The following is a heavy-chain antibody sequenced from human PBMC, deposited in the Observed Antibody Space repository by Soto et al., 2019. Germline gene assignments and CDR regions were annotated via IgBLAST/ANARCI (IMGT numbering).Heavy chain of an antibody. CDR3: AKGGAGAYYYDSSGYHIDY. D-gene: IGHD3-22*01. V-gene: IGHV3-30*18. CDR2: ISYDGSNK. CDR1: GFTFNNNG. J-gene: IGHJ4*02. Sequence: QVQLVESGGGVVQPGRSLRLSCAAAGFTFNNNGMHWVRQAPDKGLEWVAIISYDGSNKYYADSVKGRFTISRDNSKNTLYLQMNSLRAEDTAVYYCAKGGAGAYYYDSSGYHIDYWGQGTLVTVSS.